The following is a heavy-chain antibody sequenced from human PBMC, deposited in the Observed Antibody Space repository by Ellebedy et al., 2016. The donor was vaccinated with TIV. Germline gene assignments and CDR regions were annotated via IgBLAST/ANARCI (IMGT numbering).Heavy chain of an antibody. V-gene: IGHV3-7*03. CDR1: GFTVSSNY. CDR3: AREQSDAFDI. J-gene: IGHJ3*02. Sequence: GESLKISCAASGFTVSSNYMSWVRQAPGKGLEWVASIKEDGSNKHYVDSVKGRFTISRDNAKNSLYLQMNSLRAEDTAVYYCAREQSDAFDIWGQGTMVTVSS. CDR2: IKEDGSNK.